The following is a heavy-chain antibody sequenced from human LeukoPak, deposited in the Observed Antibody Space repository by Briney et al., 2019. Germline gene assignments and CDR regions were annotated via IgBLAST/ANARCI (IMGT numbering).Heavy chain of an antibody. J-gene: IGHJ6*02. CDR2: ISSSGSTI. D-gene: IGHD2-2*01. CDR3: ARDPPLVLVPPSMDV. Sequence: GGSLRLSCAASGFTFSDYYMSWIRQAPGKGLEWVSYISSSGSTIYYADSVKGRFTISRDNAKNSLYLQMNSLRAEDTAVYYCARDPPLVLVPPSMDVWGQGTTVTVSS. CDR1: GFTFSDYY. V-gene: IGHV3-11*01.